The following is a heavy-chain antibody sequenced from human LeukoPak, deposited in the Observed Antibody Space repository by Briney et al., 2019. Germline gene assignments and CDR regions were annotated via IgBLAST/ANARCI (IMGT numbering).Heavy chain of an antibody. V-gene: IGHV4-59*01. Sequence: PSETLSLTCTVSGGSISSYYWSWIRQPPGKGLEWIGYIYYSGSTNYNPSLKSRVTISVDTSKNQFSLKLSSVTAADTAVYYCARASYYDFWSGYGAFDIWGQGTMVTVSS. J-gene: IGHJ3*02. CDR2: IYYSGST. CDR3: ARASYYDFWSGYGAFDI. CDR1: GGSISSYY. D-gene: IGHD3-3*01.